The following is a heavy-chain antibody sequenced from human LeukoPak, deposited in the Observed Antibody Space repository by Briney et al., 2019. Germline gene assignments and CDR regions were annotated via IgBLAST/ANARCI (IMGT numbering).Heavy chain of an antibody. CDR3: ARSSPYSSGWAVWYFDY. D-gene: IGHD6-19*01. Sequence: GGSLRLSCAASGFTFASYAMSWVRQAPGKGLEWVSAISGSGDTTYYADSVKGRFTISRDNSKNTLYLQMGSVRAEDMAVYYCARSSPYSSGWAVWYFDYWGQGTLVTVSS. CDR2: ISGSGDTT. J-gene: IGHJ4*02. CDR1: GFTFASYA. V-gene: IGHV3-23*01.